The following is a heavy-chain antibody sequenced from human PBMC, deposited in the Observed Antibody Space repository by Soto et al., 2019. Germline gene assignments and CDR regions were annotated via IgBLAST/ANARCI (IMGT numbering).Heavy chain of an antibody. J-gene: IGHJ6*02. Sequence: GGSLRLSCAASGFIFDIYSMTWVRQAPGKGLEWVSSISSSSSYVYYADSVKGRFTISRDNAENSLYLQMSSLRADDTAVYYCARDRGAASDIRYYYYGIDVWGHGTTVTVSS. CDR3: ARDRGAASDIRYYYYGIDV. CDR2: ISSSSSYV. D-gene: IGHD3-10*01. V-gene: IGHV3-21*01. CDR1: GFIFDIYS.